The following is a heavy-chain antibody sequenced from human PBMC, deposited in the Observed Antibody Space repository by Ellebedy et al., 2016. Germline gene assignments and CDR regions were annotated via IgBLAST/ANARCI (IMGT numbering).Heavy chain of an antibody. J-gene: IGHJ4*02. CDR2: IKQDGSEK. CDR1: GFTFSSYS. V-gene: IGHV3-7*01. CDR3: ARVGFGYSKRLDY. Sequence: GESLKISXAASGFTFSSYSMNWVRQAPGKGLEWVANIKQDGSEKYYVDSVKGRFTISRDNAKNSLYLQMNSLRAEDTAVYYCARVGFGYSKRLDYWGQGTLVTVSS. D-gene: IGHD4-11*01.